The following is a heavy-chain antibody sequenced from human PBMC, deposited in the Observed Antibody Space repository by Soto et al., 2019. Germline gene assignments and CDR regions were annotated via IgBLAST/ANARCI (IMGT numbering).Heavy chain of an antibody. J-gene: IGHJ2*01. CDR2: IIPIFGTA. CDR1: GGTFSSYA. V-gene: IGHV1-69*01. D-gene: IGHD4-17*01. CDR3: ARGSGYDYGDYVVPAQNWYFDL. Sequence: QVQLVQSGAEVKKPGSSVKVSCKASGGTFSSYAISWVRQAPGQGLEWMGGIIPIFGTANYAQKFQGRVTMTADESTSTAYMELSSLRSEDTAVYYCARGSGYDYGDYVVPAQNWYFDLWGRGTLVTVSS.